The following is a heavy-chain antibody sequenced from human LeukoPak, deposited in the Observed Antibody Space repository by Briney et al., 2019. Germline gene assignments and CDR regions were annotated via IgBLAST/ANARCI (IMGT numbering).Heavy chain of an antibody. Sequence: GRSLRHSCAASGYTFTGHYMHWVRQAPGQGLEWMGGINPNSGGTNYAQQFQSRVTMTNDRSISTAYMELSRLRSDDTAVYYCARGDWGAQLDLYYYYYMDVWGKGTTVTVSS. V-gene: IGHV1-2*02. CDR3: ARGDWGAQLDLYYYYYMDV. CDR2: INPNSGGT. CDR1: GYTFTGHY. D-gene: IGHD6-6*01. J-gene: IGHJ6*03.